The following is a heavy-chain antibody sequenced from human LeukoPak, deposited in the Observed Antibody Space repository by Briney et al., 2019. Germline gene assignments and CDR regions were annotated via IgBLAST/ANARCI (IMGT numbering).Heavy chain of an antibody. CDR3: AKDHGTAMAGFYY. J-gene: IGHJ4*02. Sequence: PGASLRLSCAASGFSLSTYGVSWVRQPPGKGLEWVSGITGTGGSTYYADSVKGRFTVSRDTSKNTLYLQMNSLRAEDTAIYYCAKDHGTAMAGFYYWGQGTLVTVSS. CDR1: GFSLSTYG. V-gene: IGHV3-23*01. D-gene: IGHD5-18*01. CDR2: ITGTGGST.